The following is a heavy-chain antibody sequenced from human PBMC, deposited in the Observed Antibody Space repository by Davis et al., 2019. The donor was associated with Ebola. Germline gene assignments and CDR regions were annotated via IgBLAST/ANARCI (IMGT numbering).Heavy chain of an antibody. CDR1: GASIGSSGYY. CDR2: IFFGGKT. J-gene: IGHJ5*02. V-gene: IGHV4-39*01. CDR3: ARQDIVTTNWFDP. D-gene: IGHD5-12*01. Sequence: SETLSLTCTVSGASIGSSGYYWGWIRQPPGKGLEWIGNIFFGGKTYYNPSLNSRVTISVDTSKNQFSLRLTSVTAADTAVYYCARQDIVTTNWFDPWGQGTLVTVSS.